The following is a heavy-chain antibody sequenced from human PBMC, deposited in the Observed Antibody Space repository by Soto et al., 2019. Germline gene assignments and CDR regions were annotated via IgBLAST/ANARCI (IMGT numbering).Heavy chain of an antibody. CDR3: AREDDGGDRDYYGLDV. CDR1: GGSFSGYY. D-gene: IGHD2-21*02. V-gene: IGHV4-34*01. Sequence: ETLSLTCAVYGGSFSGYYWSWIRQPPGKGLEWIGEINHSGSTNYNPSLKSRVTISVDTSKNQFSLKLTSVTAADTAVYFCAREDDGGDRDYYGLDVWGQGTTVTVSS. J-gene: IGHJ6*02. CDR2: INHSGST.